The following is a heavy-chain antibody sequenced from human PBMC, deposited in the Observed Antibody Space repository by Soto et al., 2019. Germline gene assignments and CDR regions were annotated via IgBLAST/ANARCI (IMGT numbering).Heavy chain of an antibody. CDR2: IYPGDSDT. Sequence: PGESLKISCKASGYSFTSYWIGWVRQMPGKGLEWMGMIYPGDSDTRYSPSFQGQVTISADKSISIAYLQWSSLKASDSAMYYCAAYSGSPGRHFDYWGQGTQVTVSS. V-gene: IGHV5-51*01. J-gene: IGHJ4*02. CDR3: AAYSGSPGRHFDY. D-gene: IGHD6-6*01. CDR1: GYSFTSYW.